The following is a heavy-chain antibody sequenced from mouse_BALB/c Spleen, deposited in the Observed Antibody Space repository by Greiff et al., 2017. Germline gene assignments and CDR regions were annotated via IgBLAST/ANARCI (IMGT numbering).Heavy chain of an antibody. CDR3: VGTMITNYAMDY. D-gene: IGHD2-4*01. J-gene: IGHJ4*01. V-gene: IGHV2-2-2*01. CDR2: IWSGGST. Sequence: QVQLQQSGPGLVQPSQSLSITCTVSGFSLTSYGVHWVRQSPGKGLEWLGVIWSGGSTDYNAAFISRLSISKDNSKSQVFFKMNSLQADDTAIYYCVGTMITNYAMDYWGQGTSVTVSS. CDR1: GFSLTSYG.